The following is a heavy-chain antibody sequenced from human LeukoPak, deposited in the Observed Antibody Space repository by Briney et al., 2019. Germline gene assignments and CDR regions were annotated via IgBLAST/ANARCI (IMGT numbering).Heavy chain of an antibody. CDR3: AKDHSNYYDSSGYFEYFDY. Sequence: GGSLRLSCAASGFTFSTYSMNWVRQAPGKGLEWVSSISGSSGSISYADSVKGRFTVSRDNAKNTLYLQMNSLRAEDTAVYYCAKDHSNYYDSSGYFEYFDYWGQGTLVTVSS. CDR1: GFTFSTYS. D-gene: IGHD3-22*01. V-gene: IGHV3-21*01. CDR2: ISGSSGSI. J-gene: IGHJ4*02.